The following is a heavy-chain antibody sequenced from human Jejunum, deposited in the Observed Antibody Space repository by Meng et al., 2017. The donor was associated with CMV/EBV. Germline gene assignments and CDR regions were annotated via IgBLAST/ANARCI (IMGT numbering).Heavy chain of an antibody. CDR2: IYYSGST. CDR1: GGSISNGGYY. V-gene: IGHV4-31*03. CDR3: ARGGTVTNAAY. J-gene: IGHJ4*02. Sequence: TGTLSGGSISNGGYYWSWIRQHPGKGLEWIGYIYYSGSTCYNPSLKSRVTISVDTSKNQFSLNLSSVTAADTAVYYCARGGTVTNAAYWGQGTLVTVSS. D-gene: IGHD4-11*01.